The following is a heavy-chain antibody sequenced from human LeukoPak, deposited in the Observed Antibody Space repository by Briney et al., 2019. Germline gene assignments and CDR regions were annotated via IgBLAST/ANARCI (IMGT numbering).Heavy chain of an antibody. Sequence: SETLSLTCTVSGGSISSSSYYWGWIRQPPGKGLEWIGTIYYSGSTYYNPSLKSRVTISVDTSKNQFSLKLSSVTAADTAVYYCARGNYYYYMDVWGKGTTVTVSS. J-gene: IGHJ6*03. CDR2: IYYSGST. V-gene: IGHV4-39*01. CDR3: ARGNYYYYMDV. CDR1: GGSISSSSYY.